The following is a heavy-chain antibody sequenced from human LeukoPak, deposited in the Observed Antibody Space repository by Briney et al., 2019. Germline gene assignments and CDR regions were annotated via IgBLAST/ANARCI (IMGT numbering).Heavy chain of an antibody. CDR1: GYTFTRYG. Sequence: ASVQVSCQASGYTFTRYGIIWLRQAPGQGLEGMGWISAYNGNSNYPQKLQGRVTMTTDTSTSTAYLELRSLRSDDTAVYYCARGGGAAADYSYYYMDVWGKGTTVTVSS. J-gene: IGHJ6*03. CDR2: ISAYNGNS. CDR3: ARGGGAAADYSYYYMDV. V-gene: IGHV1-18*01. D-gene: IGHD6-13*01.